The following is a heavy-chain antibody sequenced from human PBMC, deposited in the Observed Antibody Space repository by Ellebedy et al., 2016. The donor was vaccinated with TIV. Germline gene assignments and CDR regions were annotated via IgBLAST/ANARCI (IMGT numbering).Heavy chain of an antibody. CDR2: IRRGSDAM. Sequence: GGSLRLXXVASGFTFSLHSMNWVRQAPGKGLEWVSYIRRGSDAMYYADSVKGRFAISRDNAKNSLYLQMNSLRDKDTAVYYCARKKYATPGAFDIWGLGTMVTVSS. CDR3: ARKKYATPGAFDI. CDR1: GFTFSLHS. J-gene: IGHJ3*02. V-gene: IGHV3-48*02. D-gene: IGHD2-15*01.